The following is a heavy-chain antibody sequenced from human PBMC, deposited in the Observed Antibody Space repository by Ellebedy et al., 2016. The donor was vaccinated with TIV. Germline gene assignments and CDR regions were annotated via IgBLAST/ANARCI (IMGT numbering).Heavy chain of an antibody. Sequence: GESLKISCAASGFTFNSYAIHWVRQAPGKGLEWVADVSYDGSNKYYAASVKGRFTISRDNSKTTLYLQMNSLRAEHTAVYYCARDLKKRAAAGTELDYWGQGTLVTVSS. CDR1: GFTFNSYA. D-gene: IGHD6-13*01. CDR3: ARDLKKRAAAGTELDY. V-gene: IGHV3-30-3*01. J-gene: IGHJ4*02. CDR2: VSYDGSNK.